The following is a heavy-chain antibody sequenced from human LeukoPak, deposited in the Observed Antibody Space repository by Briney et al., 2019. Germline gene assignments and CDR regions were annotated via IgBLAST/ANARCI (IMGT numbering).Heavy chain of an antibody. J-gene: IGHJ4*02. D-gene: IGHD4-17*01. CDR1: GFTFGNYA. Sequence: PGGSLRLSCAASGFTFGNYAMSWVRQTLGKGLEWVSTISGRGGTTYYAAPVKGRFTISRDNSNNTLYVQMKSLRAEDTAVYYCARGSYGDYGVVDHWGQGTLVTVSS. CDR3: ARGSYGDYGVVDH. CDR2: ISGRGGTT. V-gene: IGHV3-23*01.